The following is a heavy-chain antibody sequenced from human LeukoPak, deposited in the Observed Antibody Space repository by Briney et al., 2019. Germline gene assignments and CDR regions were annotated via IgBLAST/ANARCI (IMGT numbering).Heavy chain of an antibody. CDR1: GGSISSYY. Sequence: SETPSLTCTVSGGSISSYYWSWIRQPAGKGLEWIGRIYTSGSTNYNPSLKSRVTMSVDTSKNQFSLKLSSVTAADTAVYYCARDISIAADYYYYGMDVWGQGTTVTVSS. D-gene: IGHD6-13*01. V-gene: IGHV4-4*07. J-gene: IGHJ6*02. CDR3: ARDISIAADYYYYGMDV. CDR2: IYTSGST.